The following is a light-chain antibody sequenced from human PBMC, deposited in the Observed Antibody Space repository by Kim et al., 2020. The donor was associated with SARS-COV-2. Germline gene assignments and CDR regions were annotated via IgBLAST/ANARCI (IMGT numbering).Light chain of an antibody. V-gene: IGKV1-39*01. CDR3: QEIYSTQIT. J-gene: IGKJ5*01. CDR1: QSISSY. CDR2: TAS. Sequence: DIQMTQSPSSLSASVGDRVTITCRASQSISSYLNWYQQKPGKAPNLLIHTASNLQSGVPSRFSGSGSGTDFTLTISSLQPEDFATYYCQEIYSTQITFGQGTRLEIK.